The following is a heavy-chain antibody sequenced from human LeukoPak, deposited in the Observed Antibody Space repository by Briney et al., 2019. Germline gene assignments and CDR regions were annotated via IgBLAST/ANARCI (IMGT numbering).Heavy chain of an antibody. Sequence: SVKVSCKASGGTFSSYAISWVRQAPGQGLEWMGRIIPIFGIANYAQKFQGRVTITADKSTSTAYMELSSLRSEDTAVYYCARDGGKDIVVVPAADSWFDPWGQGTLVTVSS. D-gene: IGHD2-2*01. J-gene: IGHJ5*02. CDR3: ARDGGKDIVVVPAADSWFDP. CDR1: GGTFSSYA. V-gene: IGHV1-69*04. CDR2: IIPIFGIA.